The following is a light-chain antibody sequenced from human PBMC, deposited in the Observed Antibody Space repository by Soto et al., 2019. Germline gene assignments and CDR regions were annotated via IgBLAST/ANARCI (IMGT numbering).Light chain of an antibody. J-gene: IGKJ3*01. CDR3: QQSYSTPRVT. CDR2: AAS. V-gene: IGKV1-39*01. CDR1: QSISSY. Sequence: DIQMTQSPSSLSASVGDRVTITCRASQSISSYLNWYQQKPGQAPKLLIYAASSLQSGVPSRFSGSGSGTDFTLTIRSLQPEDFATYYCQQSYSTPRVTFGPGTKVDIK.